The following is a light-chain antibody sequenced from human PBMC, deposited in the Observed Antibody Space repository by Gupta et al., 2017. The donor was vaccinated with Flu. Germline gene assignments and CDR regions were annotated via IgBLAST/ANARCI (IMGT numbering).Light chain of an antibody. CDR3: QQSYSTPQ. CDR1: QRISSY. V-gene: IGKV1-39*01. Sequence: SPSSLSASVGDRVTITCRASQRISSYINWYQQKPGKAPKLLIYGASNLQSGVPSRFSGSGSGTDFTLTINSLQPEDFATYYCQQSYSTPQFGQGTKVEI. J-gene: IGKJ1*01. CDR2: GAS.